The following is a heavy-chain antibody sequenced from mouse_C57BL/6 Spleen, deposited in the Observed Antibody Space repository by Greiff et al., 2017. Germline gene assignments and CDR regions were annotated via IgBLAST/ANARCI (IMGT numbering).Heavy chain of an antibody. CDR2: IYPGDGDT. CDR1: GYAFSSYW. CDR3: AREESLLYYAMDY. J-gene: IGHJ4*01. D-gene: IGHD2-10*01. V-gene: IGHV1-80*01. Sequence: VQLQQSGAELVKPGASVKISCKASGYAFSSYWMNWVKQRPGKGLEWIGQIYPGDGDTNYNGKFKGKDTLTADKSSSTAYMQLSSLTSEDSAVYFCAREESLLYYAMDYWGQGTSVTVSS.